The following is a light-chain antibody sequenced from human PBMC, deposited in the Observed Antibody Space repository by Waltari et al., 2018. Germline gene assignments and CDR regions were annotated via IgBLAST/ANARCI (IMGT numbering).Light chain of an antibody. CDR2: AAS. Sequence: DIQMTQSPSSLSASVGDRVTITCRASQSISSYLNWYQQKPGKAPKLLIYAASSLQSWVPSRFSGSGSGTDFTLTISRLEPEDFAIYYCHKYGISPLTFGGGT. J-gene: IGKJ4*01. CDR3: HKYGISPLT. V-gene: IGKV1-39*01. CDR1: QSISSY.